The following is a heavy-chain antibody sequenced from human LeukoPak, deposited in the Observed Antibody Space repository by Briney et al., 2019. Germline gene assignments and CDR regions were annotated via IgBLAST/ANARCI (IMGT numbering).Heavy chain of an antibody. J-gene: IGHJ5*02. CDR2: ISAYNGNT. CDR1: GYTFTSYG. CDR3: ARDELSCSSTSCYLGWFDP. Sequence: WASVTVSCKASGYTFTSYGISWVRQAPGQGLEWMGWISAYNGNTNYAQKLQGRVTMTTDTSTSTAYMELRSLRSDDTAVYYCARDELSCSSTSCYLGWFDPWGQGTLVTVSS. V-gene: IGHV1-18*01. D-gene: IGHD2-2*01.